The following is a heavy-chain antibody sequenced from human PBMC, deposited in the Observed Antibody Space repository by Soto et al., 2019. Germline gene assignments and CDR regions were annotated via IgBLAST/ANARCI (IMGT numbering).Heavy chain of an antibody. Sequence: GGSLRLSCAASGFTFSSYGMHWVRQAPGKGLEWVAVIWYDGSNKYYADSVKGRFTISRDNSKNTLYLQMNSLRAEDTAVYYCARGLSILPNPDYYYYGMDVWGQGTTVTVSS. D-gene: IGHD3-9*01. CDR2: IWYDGSNK. V-gene: IGHV3-33*01. J-gene: IGHJ6*02. CDR1: GFTFSSYG. CDR3: ARGLSILPNPDYYYYGMDV.